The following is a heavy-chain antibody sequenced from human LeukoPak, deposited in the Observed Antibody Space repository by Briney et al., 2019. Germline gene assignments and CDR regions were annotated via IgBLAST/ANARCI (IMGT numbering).Heavy chain of an antibody. V-gene: IGHV3-21*01. Sequence: GSLRLSCAASGFTFSSYSMNWVRQAPGNGLEWVSSISSSSSYIYYADSVKGRFTISRENAKNSLYLQMNSLRVEDTAVYYCARSLPQHFDYWGQGTLVTVSS. CDR1: GFTFSSYS. CDR3: ARSLPQHFDY. J-gene: IGHJ4*02. CDR2: ISSSSSYI.